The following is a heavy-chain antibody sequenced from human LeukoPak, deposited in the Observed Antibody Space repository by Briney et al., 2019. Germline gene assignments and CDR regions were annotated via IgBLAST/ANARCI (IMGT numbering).Heavy chain of an antibody. CDR1: GFTFSSYG. D-gene: IGHD3-22*01. J-gene: IGHJ4*02. CDR2: ISYDGSNK. Sequence: PGGSLRLSCAASGFTFSSYGMHWVRQAPGKGLEWVAVISYDGSNKYYADSVKGRFTISRDNSKNTLYLQMNSLRAEDTAVYYCAKDSWLLLGFDYWGQGTLVTVSS. V-gene: IGHV3-30*18. CDR3: AKDSWLLLGFDY.